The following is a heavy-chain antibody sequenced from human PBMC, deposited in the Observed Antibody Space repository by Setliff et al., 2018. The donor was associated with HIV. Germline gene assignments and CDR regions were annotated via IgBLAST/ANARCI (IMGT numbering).Heavy chain of an antibody. D-gene: IGHD2-2*01. CDR2: INPSGGST. CDR1: GYTFTSYY. CDR3: ARRAVPHQIHRDS. J-gene: IGHJ5*01. Sequence: ASVKVSCKSSGYTFTSYYIHWVRQAPGQGLEWMGRINPSGGSTSYAQKFQVRFTMTRDTATSTVYMELSSLRSEDTAMYNCARRAVPHQIHRDSWGHGTLVTVSS. V-gene: IGHV1-46*01.